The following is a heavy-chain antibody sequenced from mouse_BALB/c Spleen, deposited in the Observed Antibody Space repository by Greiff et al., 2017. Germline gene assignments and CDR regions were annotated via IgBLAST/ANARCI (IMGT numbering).Heavy chain of an antibody. D-gene: IGHD1-1*01. CDR2: INPDSSTI. Sequence: DVQLVESGGGLVQPGGSLKLSCAASGFDFSRYWMSWVRQAPGKGLEWIGEINPDSSTINYTPSLKDKFIISRDNAKNTLYLQMSKVRSEDTALYYCARPNYYGSSYADDWGQGTTLTVSS. CDR3: ARPNYYGSSYADD. J-gene: IGHJ2*01. CDR1: GFDFSRYW. V-gene: IGHV4-1*02.